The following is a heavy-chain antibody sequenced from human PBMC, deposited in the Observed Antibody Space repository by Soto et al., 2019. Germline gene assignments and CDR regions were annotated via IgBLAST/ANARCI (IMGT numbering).Heavy chain of an antibody. CDR1: GDTFSTYT. J-gene: IGHJ6*02. V-gene: IGHV1-18*01. D-gene: IGHD4-17*01. Sequence: GASVKVSCKASGDTFSTYTITWMRQAPGQGLEWMGWISAYNGNTNYAQKLQGRVTMTTDTSTSTAYMELRSLRSDDTAVYYCARDLGDYVNYGMDVWGQGTTVTVSS. CDR2: ISAYNGNT. CDR3: ARDLGDYVNYGMDV.